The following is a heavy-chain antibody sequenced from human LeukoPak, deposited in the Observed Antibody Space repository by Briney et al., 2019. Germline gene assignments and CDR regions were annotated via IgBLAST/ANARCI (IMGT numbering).Heavy chain of an antibody. CDR3: ARMPYGSGRVYYFQH. Sequence: PGGSLRLSCAASGFTFSSYAMSWVRQAPGKGLEWVSVIYSGGSTYYADSVKGRFTISRDNSKNTLYLQMNSLRAEDTAVYYCARMPYGSGRVYYFQHWGQGTLVTVSS. V-gene: IGHV3-66*01. CDR1: GFTFSSYA. D-gene: IGHD3-10*01. CDR2: IYSGGST. J-gene: IGHJ1*01.